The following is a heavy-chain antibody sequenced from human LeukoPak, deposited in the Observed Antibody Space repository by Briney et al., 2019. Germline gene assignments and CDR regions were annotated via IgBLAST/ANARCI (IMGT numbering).Heavy chain of an antibody. J-gene: IGHJ4*02. D-gene: IGHD5-18*01. CDR3: ACSPLGGYSYGGCY. CDR2: IYTSGST. Sequence: SETLSLTCTVSGGSISNGSYYWSWIRQPAGKGLEWIGRIYTSGSTNYNPSLKSRVTISVDTSKNQFSLKLSSVTAADTAVYYCACSPLGGYSYGGCYWGQGTLVTVSS. CDR1: GGSISNGSYY. V-gene: IGHV4-61*02.